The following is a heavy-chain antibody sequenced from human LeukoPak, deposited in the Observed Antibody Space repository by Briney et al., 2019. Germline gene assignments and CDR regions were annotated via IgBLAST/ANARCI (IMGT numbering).Heavy chain of an antibody. V-gene: IGHV4-59*08. J-gene: IGHJ6*02. D-gene: IGHD3-10*01. CDR2: IYYSGST. CDR1: GVSISSYY. Sequence: SETLSLTCTVSGVSISSYYWSWIRQPPGKGLEWIGYIYYSGSTNYNPSLKSRVTISVDTSKNQFSLKLSSVTAADTAVYYCASGGYYYYYGMDVWGQGTTVTVSS. CDR3: ASGGYYYYYGMDV.